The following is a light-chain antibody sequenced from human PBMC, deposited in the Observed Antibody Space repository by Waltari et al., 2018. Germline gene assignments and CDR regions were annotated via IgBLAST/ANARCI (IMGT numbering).Light chain of an antibody. V-gene: IGLV2-14*03. CDR1: RSDIGYYNF. CDR3: ASYTSANTVL. CDR2: DVS. Sequence: QSGLTQPASVSGSPGQSITISCTGTRSDIGYYNFVSWYQQHPGQAPKLVIFDVSRWPSGVSHRFSGSKSGNTASLTISGIQAEDEAAYYCASYTSANTVLFGGGTKVTVL. J-gene: IGLJ2*01.